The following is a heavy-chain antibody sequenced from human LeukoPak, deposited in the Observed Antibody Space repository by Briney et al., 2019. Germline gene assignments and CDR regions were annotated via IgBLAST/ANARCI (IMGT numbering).Heavy chain of an antibody. Sequence: SETLSLTCAVYGGSFSGYYWSWIRQPPGKGLEWIGEINHSGSTNYNPSLKSRVTISVDTSKNQFSLKLSSVTAADTAVYYCARKVEMATTLGGQNDYWGQGTLVTVSS. CDR2: INHSGST. V-gene: IGHV4-34*01. CDR3: ARKVEMATTLGGQNDY. J-gene: IGHJ4*02. D-gene: IGHD5-24*01. CDR1: GGSFSGYY.